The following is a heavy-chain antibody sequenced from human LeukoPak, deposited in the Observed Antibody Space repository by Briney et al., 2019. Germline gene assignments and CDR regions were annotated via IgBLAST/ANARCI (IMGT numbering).Heavy chain of an antibody. Sequence: ASVKVSCKTSGYTFIDYYIHWVRQAPGQGLEWMGWINPDSGGTDYAQKFQGRVTMTRDTSISTDYMDLSRLRSDDTALYFCARELSGSFVFDYWGQGTLVTVSS. D-gene: IGHD2/OR15-2a*01. V-gene: IGHV1-2*02. CDR1: GYTFIDYY. CDR2: INPDSGGT. CDR3: ARELSGSFVFDY. J-gene: IGHJ4*02.